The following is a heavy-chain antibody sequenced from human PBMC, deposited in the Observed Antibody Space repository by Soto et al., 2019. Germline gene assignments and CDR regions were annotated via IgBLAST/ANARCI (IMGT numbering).Heavy chain of an antibody. CDR2: IGTAGDT. D-gene: IGHD3-9*01. Sequence: GGSLRLSCAASGFTFSSYDMHWVRQATGKGLEWVSAIGTAGDTYYPGSVKGRFTISRENAKISLYLQMNSLRAEDTAVYYCARGLRYFDWSRTNWFDPWGQGTLVTVSS. J-gene: IGHJ5*02. V-gene: IGHV3-13*01. CDR3: ARGLRYFDWSRTNWFDP. CDR1: GFTFSSYD.